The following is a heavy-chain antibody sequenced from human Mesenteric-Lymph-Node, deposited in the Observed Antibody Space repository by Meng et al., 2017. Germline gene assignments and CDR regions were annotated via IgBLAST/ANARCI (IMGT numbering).Heavy chain of an antibody. CDR1: GDPISSGEYF. CDR2: MDYRGST. D-gene: IGHD2-2*01. CDR3: ARGELLWDY. J-gene: IGHJ4*02. Sequence: QGQLQESGPGLVKPSQTLSLTCTVSGDPISSGEYFWSWIRQPPGKGLEWIGYMDYRGSTFYNPSLKSRVTISVDTSKNQFSLKLSSVTAADTAVYFCARGELLWDYWGQGTLVTVSS. V-gene: IGHV4-30-4*01.